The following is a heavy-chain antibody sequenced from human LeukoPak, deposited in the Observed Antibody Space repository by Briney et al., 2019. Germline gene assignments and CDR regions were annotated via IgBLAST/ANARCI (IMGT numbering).Heavy chain of an antibody. CDR2: ITNSGSTI. CDR1: GFSFSDYY. V-gene: IGHV3-11*01. CDR3: ARDRDCGTTTCSVDY. J-gene: IGHJ4*02. D-gene: IGHD2-2*01. Sequence: GGSLRLSCAASGFSFSDYYMSWVRQAPGKGLEWISYITNSGSTIYYAESVKGRFTISRDDAKNSLYLQMNNLRAEDTAVYYCARDRDCGTTTCSVDYWGKGTLVTVSS.